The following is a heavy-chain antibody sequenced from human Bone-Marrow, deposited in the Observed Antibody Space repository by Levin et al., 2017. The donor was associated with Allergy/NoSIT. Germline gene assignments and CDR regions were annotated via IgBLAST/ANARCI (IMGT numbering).Heavy chain of an antibody. CDR2: IIPIFHTS. D-gene: IGHD2-8*02. CDR1: GGTFNNYA. V-gene: IGHV1-69*13. J-gene: IGHJ4*02. CDR3: SATPRYCTGGSCFQAEVDF. Sequence: SVKVSCKASGGTFNNYAFSWVRRAPGQGLEWMGGIIPIFHTSNFAQKFQGRVTVTADPSTNTAYMELRSLRSEDTAVYYCSATPRYCTGGSCFQAEVDFWGQGTLVTVSS.